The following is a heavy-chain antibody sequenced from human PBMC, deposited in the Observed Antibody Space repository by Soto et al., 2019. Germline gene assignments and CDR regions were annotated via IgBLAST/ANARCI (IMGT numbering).Heavy chain of an antibody. V-gene: IGHV3-30*18. Sequence: PGGSLRLSCAASGFTFSSYGMHWVRQAPGKGLEWVAVISYDGSNKYYADSVKGRFTISRDNSKNTLYLQMNSLRAEDTAVYYCAKDGGAARLGYYYGMAVWGQGTTVTVSS. D-gene: IGHD6-6*01. J-gene: IGHJ6*02. CDR3: AKDGGAARLGYYYGMAV. CDR2: ISYDGSNK. CDR1: GFTFSSYG.